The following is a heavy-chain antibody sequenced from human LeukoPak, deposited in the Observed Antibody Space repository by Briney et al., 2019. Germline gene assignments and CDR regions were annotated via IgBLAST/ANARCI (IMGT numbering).Heavy chain of an antibody. D-gene: IGHD2/OR15-2a*01. CDR2: IYYSGST. CDR1: GGSISSYY. V-gene: IGHV4-59*08. CDR3: ARIIGAHAFDI. J-gene: IGHJ3*02. Sequence: SETLSLTCTVSGGSISSYYWSWIRQPPGKGLEWIGYIYYSGSTNYNPSLKSRVTISVDTSKNQFSLKLSSVTAADTAVYYCARIIGAHAFDIWGQGTMVTVSS.